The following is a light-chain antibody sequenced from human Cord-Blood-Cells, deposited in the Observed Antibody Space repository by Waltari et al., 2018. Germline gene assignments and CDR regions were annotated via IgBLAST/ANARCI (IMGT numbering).Light chain of an antibody. J-gene: IGLJ3*02. CDR1: RSDVGGYKY. Sequence: QSALTQPAAVSGSPGRSTTIPCPGTRSDVGGYKYVSWYQQHPGKDPKLMIYDVSNRPSGVSNRFSGSKSGNTASLTISGLQAEDEADYYCSSYTSSSTLVFGGGTKLTVL. CDR2: DVS. V-gene: IGLV2-14*01. CDR3: SSYTSSSTLV.